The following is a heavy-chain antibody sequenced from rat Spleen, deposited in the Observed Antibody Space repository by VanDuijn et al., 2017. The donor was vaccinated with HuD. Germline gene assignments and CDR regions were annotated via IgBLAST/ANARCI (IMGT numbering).Heavy chain of an antibody. V-gene: IGHV5S13*01. Sequence: EVQLVESGGGLVQPGRSLKLSCTASGFTFSDYDMAWVRQAPTNGLEWIASISSGGDNTYYRDSVKGRFTISRDDAKSTQCLQMDSLRSEDTATYYCARHGGLRNWFAYWGQGTLVTVSS. J-gene: IGHJ3*01. D-gene: IGHD1-11*01. CDR3: ARHGGLRNWFAY. CDR2: ISSGGDNT. CDR1: GFTFSDYD.